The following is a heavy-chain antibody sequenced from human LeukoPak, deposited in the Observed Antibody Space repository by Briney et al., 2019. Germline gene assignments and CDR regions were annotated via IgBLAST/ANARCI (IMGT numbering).Heavy chain of an antibody. D-gene: IGHD6-19*01. CDR1: GCVFTSYW. Sequence: GAAMEIFWKGSGCVFTSYWIGWVRQMRGKGLEWMGIIYPGDSDTRYTPSFQGQVTISADKSISTAYLQWSSLKASDTAMYYCARAYSSGLHDAFDIWGQGTMVTVSS. CDR2: IYPGDSDT. J-gene: IGHJ3*02. V-gene: IGHV5-51*01. CDR3: ARAYSSGLHDAFDI.